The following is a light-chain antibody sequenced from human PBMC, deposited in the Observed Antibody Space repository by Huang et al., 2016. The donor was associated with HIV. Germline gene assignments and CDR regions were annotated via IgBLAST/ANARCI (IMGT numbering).Light chain of an antibody. V-gene: IGKV4-1*01. Sequence: DIVMTQSPESLAVSLGERATINCKSSQSVLYNSDNKNFLAWYKQKPGQPPKLLISWATTRESGVPDRFSGSGSGTDFTLTISSLQAEDVAVYYCQQYYSSPPRLAFGGGTKVEI. CDR2: WAT. J-gene: IGKJ4*01. CDR3: QQYYSSPPRLA. CDR1: QSVLYNSDNKNF.